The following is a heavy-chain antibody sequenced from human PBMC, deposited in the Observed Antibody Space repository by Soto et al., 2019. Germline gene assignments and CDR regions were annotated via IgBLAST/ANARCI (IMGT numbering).Heavy chain of an antibody. V-gene: IGHV4-39*01. D-gene: IGHD3-10*01. Sequence: SENLSLTCTVSNGSLSSAIYYWGWIRQPPGKGLEWIGSIYHSGSTYYNPSLQGRVTISVDTSKNQFSLKLSSVTAADTAVYFCAGRSSLASVQVYFGEISNYNWIDPRGPGTLVTRSS. CDR1: NGSLSSAIYY. CDR2: IYHSGST. CDR3: AGRSSLASVQVYFGEISNYNWIDP. J-gene: IGHJ5*02.